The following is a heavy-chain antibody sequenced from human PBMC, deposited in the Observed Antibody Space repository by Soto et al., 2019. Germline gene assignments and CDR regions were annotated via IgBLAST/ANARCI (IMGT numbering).Heavy chain of an antibody. CDR2: IYYTGNA. CDR1: GASISSGGYY. J-gene: IGHJ4*02. CDR3: ARGWDCGDDCYYLDY. V-gene: IGHV4-31*03. Sequence: SETLSLTCTVSGASISSGGYYWSWIRQQPGKGLEWIGYIYYTGNAYYNPSLKSRLSTSVDTSKNQFSLKLSSVTAADTAVYYCARGWDCGDDCYYLDYWGQGTLVTVSS. D-gene: IGHD2-21*02.